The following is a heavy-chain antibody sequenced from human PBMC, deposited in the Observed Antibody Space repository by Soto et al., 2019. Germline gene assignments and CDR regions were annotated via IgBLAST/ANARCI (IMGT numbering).Heavy chain of an antibody. J-gene: IGHJ1*01. V-gene: IGHV4-31*03. D-gene: IGHD1-1*01. CDR1: GGSISSGGYF. CDR2: ICYSGTT. CDR3: ARGVLY. Sequence: QVQLQESGPGLVKPSQTLSLTCTVSGGSISSGGYFWSWIRQPPGKGLEWIGNICYSGTTYYNPSLKSRLTRSVDTSKNLFSLKLSSVTAADTGVYFCARGVLYWGQGTLVTVSS.